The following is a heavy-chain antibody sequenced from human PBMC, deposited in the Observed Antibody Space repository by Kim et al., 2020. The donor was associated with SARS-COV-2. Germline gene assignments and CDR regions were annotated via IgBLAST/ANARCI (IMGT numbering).Heavy chain of an antibody. CDR2: IYYSGST. J-gene: IGHJ4*02. CDR3: AGPGIAGMDY. CDR1: GGSISSYY. V-gene: IGHV4-59*08. D-gene: IGHD2-15*01. Sequence: SETLSLTCTVSGGSISSYYWSWIRQPPGKGLEWIGYIYYSGSTNYNPSLKSRVTISVDTSKNQFSLKLSSVTAADTAVYYCAGPGIAGMDYWGQGTLVTVSS.